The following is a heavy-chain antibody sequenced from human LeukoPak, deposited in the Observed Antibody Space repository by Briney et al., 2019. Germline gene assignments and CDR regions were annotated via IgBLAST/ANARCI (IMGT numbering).Heavy chain of an antibody. Sequence: SETLSLTCAVSGGSISSNSYYWGWIRQPPGKGLEWIGRIYTSGSTNYNPSLKSRVTISVDTSKNQFSLKLSSVTAADTAVYYCARDSREMATTHYYYYYMDVWGKGTTVTISS. J-gene: IGHJ6*03. CDR1: GGSISSNSYY. V-gene: IGHV4-39*07. CDR3: ARDSREMATTHYYYYYMDV. CDR2: IYTSGST. D-gene: IGHD5-24*01.